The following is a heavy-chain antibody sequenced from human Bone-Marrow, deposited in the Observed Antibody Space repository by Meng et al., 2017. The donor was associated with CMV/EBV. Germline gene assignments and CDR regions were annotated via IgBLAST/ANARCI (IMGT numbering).Heavy chain of an antibody. D-gene: IGHD2-2*01. CDR2: IYSGGST. Sequence: GESLKISCAASGFTVSSNYMSWVRQAPGKGLEWVSVIYSGGSTYYADSVKGRFTISRDNSKNTLYLQMNSLRAEDTAVDYCARALGYCSSTSCYGGGYYKYGMDVWGQGITVTVSS. V-gene: IGHV3-66*02. CDR3: ARALGYCSSTSCYGGGYYKYGMDV. CDR1: GFTVSSNY. J-gene: IGHJ6*02.